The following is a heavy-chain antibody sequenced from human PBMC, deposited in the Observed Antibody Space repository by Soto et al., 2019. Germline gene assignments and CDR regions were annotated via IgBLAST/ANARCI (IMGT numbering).Heavy chain of an antibody. V-gene: IGHV1-69*13. J-gene: IGHJ4*02. Sequence: ASVKVSCKASGGTFSSYGISWVRQAPGQGLEWMGGIIPIFGTANYAQKFQGRVTITADESTSTAYMELSSLRSEDTAVYYCARGDLGYCSSTSCFKGPFDYWGQGTLVTVSS. CDR1: GGTFSSYG. CDR2: IIPIFGTA. CDR3: ARGDLGYCSSTSCFKGPFDY. D-gene: IGHD2-2*01.